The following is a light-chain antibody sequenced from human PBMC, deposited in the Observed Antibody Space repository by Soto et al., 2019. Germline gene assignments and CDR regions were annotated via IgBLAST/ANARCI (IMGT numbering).Light chain of an antibody. CDR1: RSLSSSY. Sequence: EIVLTQSPGTLSLSPGERATLSCRASRSLSSSYVVWYQQKPGQAPRLLIYAASRRATGVPDRFSGSGSATEYTLTISRLETEYFAVYYCQQQGTFGQGTKLEIK. CDR2: AAS. J-gene: IGKJ2*01. CDR3: QQQGT. V-gene: IGKV3-20*01.